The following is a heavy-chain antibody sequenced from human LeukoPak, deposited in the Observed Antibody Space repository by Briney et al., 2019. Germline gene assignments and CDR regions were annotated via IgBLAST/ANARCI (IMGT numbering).Heavy chain of an antibody. CDR3: AREVQRPNFFDY. D-gene: IGHD1-1*01. CDR1: GFTFSSYA. V-gene: IGHV3-30-3*01. Sequence: PGGSLRLSCAASGFTFSSYAMHWVRQAPGKGLEWVAVISHDGTTKYYTDSVKGRFTISRDNSRNTLYLQMNSLRAEDMAVFYCAREVQRPNFFDYWGQGTLVTVSS. CDR2: ISHDGTTK. J-gene: IGHJ4*02.